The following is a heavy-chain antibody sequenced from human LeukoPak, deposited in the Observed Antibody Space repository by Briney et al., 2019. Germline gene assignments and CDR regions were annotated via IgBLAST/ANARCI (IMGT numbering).Heavy chain of an antibody. CDR2: IGSSGGGI. D-gene: IGHD3-10*01. V-gene: IGHV3-21*04. CDR1: GFTFSTYT. J-gene: IGHJ5*02. Sequence: GGSLRLSCAASGFTFSTYTMYWVRHPPGKRLEWVSIIGSSGGGIHYADSVKGRFTISRDNAKNSLYLQMNSLRAEDTAVYYCARDKDDYGSGNHWFDPWGQGTLVTVSS. CDR3: ARDKDDYGSGNHWFDP.